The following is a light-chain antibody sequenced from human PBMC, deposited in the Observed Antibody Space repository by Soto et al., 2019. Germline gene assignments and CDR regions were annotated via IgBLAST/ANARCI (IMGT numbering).Light chain of an antibody. J-gene: IGLJ7*01. CDR1: SSNIGSNT. Sequence: QSVLTQPPSASVTPGQRVTISCSGGSSNIGSNTVNWYQQIPGTAPKLLIYSNNQRPSGVPDRFSGSKSSTSASLAISGLQSEDEADYYCAAWDDSLNGAVFGGGTQLTVL. CDR3: AAWDDSLNGAV. V-gene: IGLV1-44*01. CDR2: SNN.